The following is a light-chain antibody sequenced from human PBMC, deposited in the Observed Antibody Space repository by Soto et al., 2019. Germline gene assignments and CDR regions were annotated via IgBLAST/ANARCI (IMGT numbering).Light chain of an antibody. CDR3: QQYNSYPLT. V-gene: IGKV1-5*01. Sequence: IRVTQWASALSASVGDRVNIPCRASQRLXSWFGWYQQKPGKAPKFLXDAASSLESGVPSRLSGSGSGTEFTLTISSLQPYYFATYYCQQYNSYPLTFGQGTKVDIK. J-gene: IGKJ1*01. CDR2: AAS. CDR1: QRLXSW.